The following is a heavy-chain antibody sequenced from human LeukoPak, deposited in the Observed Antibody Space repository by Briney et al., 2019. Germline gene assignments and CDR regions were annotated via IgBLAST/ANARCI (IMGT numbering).Heavy chain of an antibody. CDR2: INPNSGGT. CDR3: ARYEWELLGNWFDP. D-gene: IGHD1-26*01. CDR1: GYTFTGYY. Sequence: ASVKVSCKASGYTFTGYYMHWVRQAPGQGLEWMGWINPNSGGTNYAQKFQGRVTMTRDTSISTAYMELSRLRSDDTAVYYCARYEWELLGNWFDPWGQGTLVTVSS. J-gene: IGHJ5*02. V-gene: IGHV1-2*02.